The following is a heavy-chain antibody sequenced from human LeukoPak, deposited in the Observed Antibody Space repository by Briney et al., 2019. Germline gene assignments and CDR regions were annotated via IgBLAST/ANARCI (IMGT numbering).Heavy chain of an antibody. Sequence: PGGSLRLSCAASGFTFSSYGMHWVRQAPGKGLEWVAVISYDGSNKYYADSVKGRFTISRDNAKNCLYLQMNSLTVEDTALYYCTRVTSWRTGFDYWGQGTLVTVSS. CDR1: GFTFSSYG. D-gene: IGHD1-1*01. V-gene: IGHV3-30*03. CDR3: TRVTSWRTGFDY. CDR2: ISYDGSNK. J-gene: IGHJ4*02.